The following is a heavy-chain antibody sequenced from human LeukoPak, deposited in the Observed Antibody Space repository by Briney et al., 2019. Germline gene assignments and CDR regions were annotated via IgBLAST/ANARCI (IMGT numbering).Heavy chain of an antibody. J-gene: IGHJ3*02. D-gene: IGHD3-22*01. CDR2: IRSDATNK. CDR3: ARAYYFDTTGHDSDALDI. CDR1: GFNFRNYD. V-gene: IGHV3-33*01. Sequence: PGRSPRLSCAASGFNFRNYDMHWVRQAPGKGLEWVASIRSDATNKYYADSVKGRFTISRDNAKNTLFLQMNSLRAEDTAVYYCARAYYFDTTGHDSDALDIWGRGTMVTVSS.